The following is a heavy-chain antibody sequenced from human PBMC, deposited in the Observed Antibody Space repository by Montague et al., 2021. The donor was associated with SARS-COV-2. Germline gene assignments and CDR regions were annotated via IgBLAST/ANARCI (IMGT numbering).Heavy chain of an antibody. CDR1: GESFSSDD. CDR2: VNHSGNT. V-gene: IGHV4-34*01. CDR3: ARGRRGYCMRPCFYF. J-gene: IGHJ4*02. Sequence: SETLSLTCAVYGESFSSDDWSWIRQPPGKGLEWIGDVNHSGNTKYNPSLKSRVHMSLDTSRNEFSLKVNSVAAADTAVYYCARGRRGYCMRPCFYFWGQGTLVTVSS. D-gene: IGHD6-25*01.